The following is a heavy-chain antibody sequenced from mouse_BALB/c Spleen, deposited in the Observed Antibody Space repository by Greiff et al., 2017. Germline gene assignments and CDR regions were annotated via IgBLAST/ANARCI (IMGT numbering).Heavy chain of an antibody. CDR2: ISSGSSTI. CDR1: GFTFSSFG. Sequence: EVMLVESGGGLVQPGGSRKLSCAASGFTFSSFGMHWVRQAPEKGLEWVAYISSGSSTIYYADTVKGLFTISRDNPKNTLFLQMTSLRSEDTAMYYCARGRTGGYAMDYWGQGTSVTVSS. J-gene: IGHJ4*01. V-gene: IGHV5-17*02. CDR3: ARGRTGGYAMDY. D-gene: IGHD4-1*01.